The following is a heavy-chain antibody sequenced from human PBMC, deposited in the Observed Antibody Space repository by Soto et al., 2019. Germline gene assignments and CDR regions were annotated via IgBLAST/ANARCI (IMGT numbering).Heavy chain of an antibody. D-gene: IGHD6-13*01. J-gene: IGHJ4*02. CDR1: GYIFTDYY. Sequence: QVQLVQSGAEVKKPGASVKVSCKASGYIFTDYYLHWVRQAPGQGLEWMGWINAQSGGTNYAQKFQGRVTMTRDTSISTAYMVLSSLRSDDTAVYYGASGTSSNWPDFWGQGTLVNVSS. V-gene: IGHV1-2*02. CDR3: ASGTSSNWPDF. CDR2: INAQSGGT.